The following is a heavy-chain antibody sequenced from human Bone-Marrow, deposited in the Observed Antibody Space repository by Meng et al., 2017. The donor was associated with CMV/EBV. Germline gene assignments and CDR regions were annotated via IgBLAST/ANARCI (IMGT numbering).Heavy chain of an antibody. CDR3: AKDNGGSYYYGMDV. CDR1: GFSFSTSG. D-gene: IGHD3-10*01. V-gene: IGHV3-30*02. CDR2: IRYDGGEK. J-gene: IGHJ6*02. Sequence: GESLKISCAASGFSFSTSGMHWVRQAPGKGLEWVSFIRYDGGEKHYADSVKGRFAVSRDNAKNSLYLQMNSLRAEDMALYYCAKDNGGSYYYGMDVWGQGTTVTVSS.